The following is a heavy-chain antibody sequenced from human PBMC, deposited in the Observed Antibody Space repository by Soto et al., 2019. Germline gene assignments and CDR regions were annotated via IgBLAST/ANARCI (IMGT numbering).Heavy chain of an antibody. Sequence: SETLSLTCTVSGGSVSSGSYYWSWIRQPPGKGLEWIGYIYYSGGTNYNPSLKSRVTISVDTSKNQFSLKLSSVTAADTAVYYCARATIFGVVNDYWGQGTLVTVSS. V-gene: IGHV4-61*01. CDR3: ARATIFGVVNDY. D-gene: IGHD3-3*01. J-gene: IGHJ4*02. CDR1: GGSVSSGSYY. CDR2: IYYSGGT.